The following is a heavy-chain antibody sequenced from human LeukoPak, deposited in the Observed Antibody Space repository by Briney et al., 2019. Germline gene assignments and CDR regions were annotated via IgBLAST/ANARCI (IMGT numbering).Heavy chain of an antibody. CDR3: TSAFMITFGGVIVPLYAFDI. J-gene: IGHJ3*02. CDR2: IKSKTDGGTT. D-gene: IGHD3-16*02. Sequence: GGSLRLSCAASGFTFSSYWMSWVRQAPGKGLEWVGRIKSKTDGGTTDCAAPVKGRFTISRDDSKNTLYLQMSSLKAEDTAVYYCTSAFMITFGGVIVPLYAFDIWGQGTMVTVSS. V-gene: IGHV3-15*01. CDR1: GFTFSSYW.